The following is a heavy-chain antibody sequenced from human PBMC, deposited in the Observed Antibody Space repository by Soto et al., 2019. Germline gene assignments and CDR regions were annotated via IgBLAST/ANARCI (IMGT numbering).Heavy chain of an antibody. D-gene: IGHD6-13*01. CDR2: INSDGSRT. Sequence: EVQLVESGGGLVQPGESRRLSCAASGFTFSSYWMHWVRQAPGKGLVWVSRINSDGSRTNYADSVKGRFTVSRDNAKNTQYLQMNSLRAEDTAVYYCARVLTGSWNWFDPWGQGTLVTVSS. CDR3: ARVLTGSWNWFDP. J-gene: IGHJ5*02. V-gene: IGHV3-74*01. CDR1: GFTFSSYW.